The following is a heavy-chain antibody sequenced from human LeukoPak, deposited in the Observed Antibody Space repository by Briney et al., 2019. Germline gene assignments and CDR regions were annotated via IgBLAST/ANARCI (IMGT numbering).Heavy chain of an antibody. CDR3: ARVITQQLVLDLYYYYYMDV. CDR2: INWNGGST. Sequence: PGGSLRLSCAASGFSFSSYNMNWVRLTPGKGLEWVSGINWNGGSTGYADSVKGRFTISRDNAKNSLYLQMNSLRAEDTALYYCARVITQQLVLDLYYYYYMDVWGKGTTVTVSS. D-gene: IGHD6-13*01. J-gene: IGHJ6*03. V-gene: IGHV3-20*04. CDR1: GFSFSSYN.